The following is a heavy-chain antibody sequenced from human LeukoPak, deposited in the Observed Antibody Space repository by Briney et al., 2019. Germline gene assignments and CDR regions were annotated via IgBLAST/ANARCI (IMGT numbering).Heavy chain of an antibody. CDR1: GGSISSSSHY. CDR2: IYYSGST. J-gene: IGHJ3*02. CDR3: ANRNGDYTSLRPWAFDI. D-gene: IGHD4-17*01. Sequence: SETLSLTCTVSGGSISSSSHYWGWIRQPPGKGLEWIGYIYYSGSTNYNPSLKSRVTISVDTPKNQFSLKLSSVTAADTAVYFCANRNGDYTSLRPWAFDIWGQGTMVTVSS. V-gene: IGHV4-61*05.